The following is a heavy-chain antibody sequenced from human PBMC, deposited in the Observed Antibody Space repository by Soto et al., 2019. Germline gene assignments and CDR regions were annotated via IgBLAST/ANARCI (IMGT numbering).Heavy chain of an antibody. D-gene: IGHD6-13*01. CDR1: GGSISSYY. CDR3: ARVRAGRNAFDI. J-gene: IGHJ3*02. Sequence: SETLSLTCTVSGGSISSYYWSWIRQPPGKGLEWIGYIYYSGNTNYNPSLKSRVTISVDTSKNQFSLKLSSVTAADTAVYYCARVRAGRNAFDIWGQGTMVTVSS. CDR2: IYYSGNT. V-gene: IGHV4-59*01.